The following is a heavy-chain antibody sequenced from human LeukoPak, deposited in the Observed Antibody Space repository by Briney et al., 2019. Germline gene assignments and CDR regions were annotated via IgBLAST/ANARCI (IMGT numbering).Heavy chain of an antibody. CDR1: GGPFSGYF. D-gene: IGHD3-16*02. CDR2: ITHSGST. Sequence: SETLSLTCVSHGGPFSGYFWSWIRQPPGKGLDWIGEITHSGSTNYNPSLTSRVTISVEKSKNKSSLKLSSVTAADTAVYYCARRSEYYDYVWGSYRYLYYFDYWGQGTLVTVSS. CDR3: ARRSEYYDYVWGSYRYLYYFDY. V-gene: IGHV4-34*01. J-gene: IGHJ4*02.